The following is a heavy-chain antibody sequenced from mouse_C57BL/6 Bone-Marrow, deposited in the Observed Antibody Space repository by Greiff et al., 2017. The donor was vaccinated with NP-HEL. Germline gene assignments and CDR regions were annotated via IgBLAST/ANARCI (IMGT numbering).Heavy chain of an antibody. CDR3: ARSTTVAYYAMDY. D-gene: IGHD1-1*01. J-gene: IGHJ4*01. CDR1: GFTFSDYG. CDR2: ISSGSSTI. V-gene: IGHV5-17*01. Sequence: EVKLVESGGGLVKPGGSLKLSCAASGFTFSDYGMHWVRQAPEMGLEWVAYISSGSSTIYYADTVKGRFTISRDNAKNTLFLQMTSLRSEDTAMYYCARSTTVAYYAMDYWGQGTSVTVSS.